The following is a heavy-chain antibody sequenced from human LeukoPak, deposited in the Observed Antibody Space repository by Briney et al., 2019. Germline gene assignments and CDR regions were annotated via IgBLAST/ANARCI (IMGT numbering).Heavy chain of an antibody. CDR1: GGTFSSYA. CDR3: ARDWWELRGGPFDY. Sequence: SVKVSCKASGGTFSSYAISWVRQAPRQGLEWMGGIIPIFGTANYAQKFQGRVTITADESTSTAYMELSSLRSEDTAVYYCARDWWELRGGPFDYWGQGTLVTVSS. V-gene: IGHV1-69*13. D-gene: IGHD1-26*01. CDR2: IIPIFGTA. J-gene: IGHJ4*02.